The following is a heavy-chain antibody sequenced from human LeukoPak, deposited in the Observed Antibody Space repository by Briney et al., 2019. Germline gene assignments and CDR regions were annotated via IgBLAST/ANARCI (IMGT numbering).Heavy chain of an antibody. J-gene: IGHJ4*02. CDR3: AKLAAGYSTLGMYYFDY. V-gene: IGHV3-23*01. D-gene: IGHD3-16*01. CDR1: GFMFSNYA. CDR2: VKTSAGDT. Sequence: GGSLRLSCAASGFMFSNYAMSWVRQAPGRGLEWVSAVKTSAGDTYYADSVKGRFTISRDNSKNTLYLQMNSLRAEDTAVYYCAKLAAGYSTLGMYYFDYWGQGTLVTVSS.